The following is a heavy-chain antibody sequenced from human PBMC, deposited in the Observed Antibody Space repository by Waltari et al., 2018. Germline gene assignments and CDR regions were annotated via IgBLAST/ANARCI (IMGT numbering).Heavy chain of an antibody. J-gene: IGHJ6*03. CDR2: IYPGDSDP. CDR3: ARINYYDSSGNYYYYMDV. CDR1: GYSFTSYW. Sequence: EVQLVQSGAEVKKPGESLKISCKGSGYSFTSYWIGWVRQMPGKGLEWMGTIYPGDSDPRYSPSFQGQVTISADKSISTAYLQWSSLKASDTAMYYCARINYYDSSGNYYYYMDVWGQGTIVTVSS. V-gene: IGHV5-51*01. D-gene: IGHD3-22*01.